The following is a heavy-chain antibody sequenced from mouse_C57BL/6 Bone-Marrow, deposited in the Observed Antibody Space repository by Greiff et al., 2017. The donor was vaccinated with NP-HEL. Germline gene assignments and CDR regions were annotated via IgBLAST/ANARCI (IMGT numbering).Heavy chain of an antibody. CDR2: INPYNGDT. Sequence: VQLQQSGPELVKPGDSVKISCKASGYSFTGYFMNWVMQSHGKSLEWIGRINPYNGDTFYNQKFKGKATLTVDKSSSTAHMELRSLTSEDSAVYYCARRGGSRTFAYWGQGTLVTVSA. CDR1: GYSFTGYF. D-gene: IGHD1-1*01. J-gene: IGHJ3*01. CDR3: ARRGGSRTFAY. V-gene: IGHV1-20*01.